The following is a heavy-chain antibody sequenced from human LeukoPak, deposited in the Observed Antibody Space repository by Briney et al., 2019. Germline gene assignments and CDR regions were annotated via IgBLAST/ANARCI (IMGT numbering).Heavy chain of an antibody. CDR3: TRGGLYGSGSYAFDI. J-gene: IGHJ3*02. Sequence: PGGSLRLSCAASGFTFSSYDMHWVRQAPGKGLEWVAVIWYGGSNKYYADSVKGRFTISRDNSKNTLYLQMNNLRAEDTAVYYCTRGGLYGSGSYAFDISGQGTMGTVSS. V-gene: IGHV3-33*08. CDR2: IWYGGSNK. CDR1: GFTFSSYD. D-gene: IGHD3-10*01.